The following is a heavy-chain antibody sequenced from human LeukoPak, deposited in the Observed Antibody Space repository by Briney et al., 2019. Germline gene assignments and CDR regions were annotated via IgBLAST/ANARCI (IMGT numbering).Heavy chain of an antibody. CDR2: IYYSGTT. D-gene: IGHD3-10*01. CDR1: GGSICDSIYY. J-gene: IGHJ4*02. Sequence: SETLSLTCTVSGGSICDSIYYWGWIRQPPGKGLEWIGSIYYSGTTYYSPSLESRVTISVDTSNNQVSLNLNSVTAADTAIYFCARGGFYGHPFDFGGQGILVTVSS. V-gene: IGHV4-39*07. CDR3: ARGGFYGHPFDF.